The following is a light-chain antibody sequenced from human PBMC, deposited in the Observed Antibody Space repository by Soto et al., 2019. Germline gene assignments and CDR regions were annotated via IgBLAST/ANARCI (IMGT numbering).Light chain of an antibody. CDR1: QGISSY. Sequence: AIQLTQSQSSLSASTGDRVTITCRASQGISSYLAWYQQKPGKAPKLLIYAASTLQSGVPSRFSGSGSGTDFTITISCLQSEDFATYYCQQYYSYPLTFGGGTKVDIK. CDR3: QQYYSYPLT. CDR2: AAS. V-gene: IGKV1-8*01. J-gene: IGKJ4*01.